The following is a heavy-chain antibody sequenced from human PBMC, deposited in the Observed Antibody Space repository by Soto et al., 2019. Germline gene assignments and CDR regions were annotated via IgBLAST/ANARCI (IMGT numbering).Heavy chain of an antibody. CDR3: AGPGYSSQDY. CDR2: ISGSGDGT. CDR1: GFTFSSFA. D-gene: IGHD5-18*01. J-gene: IGHJ4*02. Sequence: EVQLLESGGGLVQPGGSLRLSCAASGFTFSSFALSWVRQAPGKGLEWVSAISGSGDGTDYADSVKGRFTISRDNSKNTLYLQMNSLRAEDTDVYYCAGPGYSSQDYWGQGALVTVSS. V-gene: IGHV3-23*01.